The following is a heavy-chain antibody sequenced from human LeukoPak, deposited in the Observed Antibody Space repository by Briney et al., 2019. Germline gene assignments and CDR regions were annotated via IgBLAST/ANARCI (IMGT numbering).Heavy chain of an antibody. V-gene: IGHV3-74*01. Sequence: GGSLRLSCVASGLTFSSNRMHWVRQAPGKGLVWVSQINGDGSRAGYADSVEGRFTISRDNAKNTVYLQMNSLRVEDTALYYCARDYYGADEFWGQGTLVTVSS. J-gene: IGHJ4*02. CDR2: INGDGSRA. CDR1: GLTFSSNR. D-gene: IGHD4-17*01. CDR3: ARDYYGADEF.